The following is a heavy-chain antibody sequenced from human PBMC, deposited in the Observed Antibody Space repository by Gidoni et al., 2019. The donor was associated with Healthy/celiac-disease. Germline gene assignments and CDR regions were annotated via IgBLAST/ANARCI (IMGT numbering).Heavy chain of an antibody. CDR3: AIQGADYYDSSGYYSGYFQH. D-gene: IGHD3-22*01. Sequence: VVQPGRSLRLSCAASGFTFSSYGIHWVRQAPGKGLEWVAVIWYDGSNKYYADSVKGRFTISRDNSKNTLYLQMNSLRAEDTAVYYCAIQGADYYDSSGYYSGYFQHWGQGTLVTVSS. CDR2: IWYDGSNK. CDR1: GFTFSSYG. J-gene: IGHJ1*01. V-gene: IGHV3-33*01.